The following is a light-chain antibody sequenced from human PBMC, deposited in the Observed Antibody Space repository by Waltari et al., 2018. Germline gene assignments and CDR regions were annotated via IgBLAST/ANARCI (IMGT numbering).Light chain of an antibody. CDR3: SSYAGNPV. J-gene: IGLJ3*02. Sequence: QSALPQPPSASGSPGQSVTISCTAPRSAFAGYNSVPWYQHHPGKAPKVIIYEGTKRPSGVPDRFSASRFGNTASLTVSGLQAEDEADYYCSSYAGNPVFGGGTKLTVL. CDR2: EGT. V-gene: IGLV2-8*01. CDR1: RSAFAGYNS.